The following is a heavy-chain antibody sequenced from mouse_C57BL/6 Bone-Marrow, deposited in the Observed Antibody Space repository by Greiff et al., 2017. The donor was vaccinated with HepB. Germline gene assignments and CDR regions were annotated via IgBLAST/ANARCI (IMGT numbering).Heavy chain of an antibody. V-gene: IGHV5-16*01. Sequence: VQLVESEGGLVQPGSSMKLSCTASGFTFSDYYMAWVRQVPEKGLEWVANINYDGSSTYYLDSLKSRFIISRDNAKNILYLQMSSLKSEDTATYYCARVGHLGFAYWGQGTLVTVSA. D-gene: IGHD3-1*01. CDR2: INYDGSST. J-gene: IGHJ3*01. CDR3: ARVGHLGFAY. CDR1: GFTFSDYY.